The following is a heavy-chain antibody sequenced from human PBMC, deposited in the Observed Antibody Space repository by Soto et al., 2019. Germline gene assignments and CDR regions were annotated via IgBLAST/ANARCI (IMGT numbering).Heavy chain of an antibody. CDR2: ISWNSGSI. V-gene: IGHV3-9*01. CDR3: AKDQKSSGYFQH. J-gene: IGHJ1*01. CDR1: GFTFDDYA. Sequence: EVQLVESGGGLVQPGRSLRLSCAASGFTFDDYAMHWVRQAPGKGLEWVSGISWNSGSIGYADSVKGRFTISRDNAKNSLYLHMNSLRAEDTALYYCAKDQKSSGYFQHWGQVTLVTVSS.